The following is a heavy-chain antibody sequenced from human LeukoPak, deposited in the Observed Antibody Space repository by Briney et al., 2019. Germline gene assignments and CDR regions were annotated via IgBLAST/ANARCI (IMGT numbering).Heavy chain of an antibody. V-gene: IGHV3-9*03. J-gene: IGHJ3*02. CDR3: AKDIACSNLSGGPFDI. CDR1: GFTFDDYA. Sequence: GGSLRLSCAASGFTFDDYAMYWVRQAPGKGLEWVSGISWNSGSIGYADSVKGRFTISRDNAKNSLYLQMNSLRAEDMALYYCAKDIACSNLSGGPFDIWGQGTMVTVSS. D-gene: IGHD2-2*01. CDR2: ISWNSGSI.